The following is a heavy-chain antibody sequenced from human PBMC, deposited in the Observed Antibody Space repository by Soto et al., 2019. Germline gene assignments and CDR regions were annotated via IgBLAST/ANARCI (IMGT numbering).Heavy chain of an antibody. J-gene: IGHJ5*02. Sequence: SETLSLTCTVSGGSISSGGYYWSWIRQHPGKGLEWIGYIYYSGSTYYNPSLKSRVTISVDTSKNQFSLKLSSVTAADTAVYYCARALEDFWSGSQNWFDPWGQGTLVTVSS. CDR1: GGSISSGGYY. CDR2: IYYSGST. V-gene: IGHV4-31*03. CDR3: ARALEDFWSGSQNWFDP. D-gene: IGHD3-3*01.